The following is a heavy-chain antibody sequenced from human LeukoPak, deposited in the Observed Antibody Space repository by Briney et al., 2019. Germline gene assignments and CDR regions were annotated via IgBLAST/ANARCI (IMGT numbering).Heavy chain of an antibody. CDR2: ISGSVTI. V-gene: IGHV4-4*07. J-gene: IGHJ5*02. D-gene: IGHD3-10*01. CDR3: ARDSGTTGEVKFHP. Sequence: SETRSLTCTLSGGSINSYWSWIRQPAGKGLEWIGRISGSVTITYNPALPSRVSISIDTSKNQSSLKLMSVTAAETAVYYCARDSGTTGEVKFHPWGQGPLVSVSS. CDR1: GGSINSY.